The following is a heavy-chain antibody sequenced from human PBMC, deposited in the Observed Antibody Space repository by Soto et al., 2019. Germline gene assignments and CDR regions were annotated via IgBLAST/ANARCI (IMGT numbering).Heavy chain of an antibody. D-gene: IGHD2-15*01. Sequence: QITLRESGPTLLKPTQTLTLTCSFSGFSLTTVAVAVGWIRQPPGRALEWVALIYGNGDKYYNPSLNNRLTTTQDTSKNQVVLTMTNMEPVATATYYRTHRRNSCSGSTCHVCSDPWGQGTLVTFS. CDR3: THRRNSCSGSTCHVCSDP. CDR1: GFSLTTVAVA. CDR2: IYGNGDK. J-gene: IGHJ5*02. V-gene: IGHV2-5*01.